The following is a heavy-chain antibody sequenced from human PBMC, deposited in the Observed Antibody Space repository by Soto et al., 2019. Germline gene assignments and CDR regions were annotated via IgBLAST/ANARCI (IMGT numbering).Heavy chain of an antibody. CDR1: CGSISSYY. J-gene: IGHJ4*02. D-gene: IGHD6-19*01. V-gene: IGHV4-59*01. CDR3: ARGIAVAGTSYDY. Sequence: PSETLSLTCTVSCGSISSYYWSWIRQPPGKGLEWIGYIYYSGSTNYNPSLKSRVTISVDTSKNQFSLKLSSVTAADTAVYYCARGIAVAGTSYDYWGQGTMVTVSS. CDR2: IYYSGST.